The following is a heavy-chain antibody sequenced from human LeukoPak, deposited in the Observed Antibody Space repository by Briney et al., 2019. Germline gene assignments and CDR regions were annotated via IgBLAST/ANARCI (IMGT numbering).Heavy chain of an antibody. D-gene: IGHD3-9*01. CDR1: GGTFSSYA. Sequence: ASVKVSCKASGGTFSSYAINWVRQATGQGLEWMGWMNPNSGNTGYAQKFQGRVTMTRNTSISTAYMELSSLRSEDTAVYYCARGLRDILTGYYFFDYWGQGTLVTVSS. J-gene: IGHJ4*02. CDR3: ARGLRDILTGYYFFDY. V-gene: IGHV1-8*02. CDR2: MNPNSGNT.